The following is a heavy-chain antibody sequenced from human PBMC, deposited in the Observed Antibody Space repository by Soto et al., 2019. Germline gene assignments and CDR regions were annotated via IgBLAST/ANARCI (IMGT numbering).Heavy chain of an antibody. Sequence: ESLKISCKGSGYSFTSYWISWVRQMPGKGLEWMGRIDPSDSYTNYSPSFQGHVTISADKSISTAYLQWSSLKASDTAMYYCGRNGGSSSSSYSVLGCYYYGMDVWGQGTTVTVSS. J-gene: IGHJ6*02. CDR2: IDPSDSYT. D-gene: IGHD2-2*02. V-gene: IGHV5-10-1*01. CDR3: GRNGGSSSSSYSVLGCYYYGMDV. CDR1: GYSFTSYW.